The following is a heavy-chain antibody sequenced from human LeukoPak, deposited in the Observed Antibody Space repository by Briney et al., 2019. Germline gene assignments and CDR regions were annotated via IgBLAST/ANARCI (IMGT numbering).Heavy chain of an antibody. CDR2: ISAYNGNT. CDR1: GYTFTSYD. V-gene: IGHV1-18*01. J-gene: IGHJ4*02. CDR3: AREAVGATREFDY. Sequence: ASVKVSCKASGYTFTSYDINWVRQATGQGLEWMGWISAYNGNTNYAQKLQGRVTMTTDTSTSTAYMELRSLRSDDTAVYYCAREAVGATREFDYWGQGTLVTVSS. D-gene: IGHD1-26*01.